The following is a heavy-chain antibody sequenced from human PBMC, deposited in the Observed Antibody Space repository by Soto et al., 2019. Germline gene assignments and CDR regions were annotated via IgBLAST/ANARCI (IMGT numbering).Heavy chain of an antibody. V-gene: IGHV1-69*01. CDR1: GGTFSSYA. CDR3: ARVGRDYSNYYYYGMDV. Sequence: QVQLVQSGAEVKKPGSSVKVSCKASGGTFSSYAISWVRQAPGQGLEWMGGIIPIFGTANYAQKFQGRVTITADESTSTAYMELSSLRSEDTAVYYCARVGRDYSNYYYYGMDVWGQGTTVTVSS. D-gene: IGHD4-4*01. J-gene: IGHJ6*02. CDR2: IIPIFGTA.